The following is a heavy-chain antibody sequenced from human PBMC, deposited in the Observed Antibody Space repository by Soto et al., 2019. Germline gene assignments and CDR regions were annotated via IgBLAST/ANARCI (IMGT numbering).Heavy chain of an antibody. CDR3: ARGVELDV. D-gene: IGHD1-26*01. V-gene: IGHV3-23*01. CDR2: IGDSGAST. CDR1: GFSFSSFA. J-gene: IGHJ6*04. Sequence: EVLLLESGGGLVQPGGSLRLSCEASGFSFSSFAMNWVRQAPGKGLEWVSAIGDSGASTYYADSVKGRFTISRDNSRNTLYLPLKRLRAEDPAVYYCARGVELDVGGNGTTVTVSS.